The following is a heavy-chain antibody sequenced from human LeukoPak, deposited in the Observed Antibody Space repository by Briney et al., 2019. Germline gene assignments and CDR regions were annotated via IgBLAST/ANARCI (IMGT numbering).Heavy chain of an antibody. CDR2: INQDGSEK. V-gene: IGHV3-7*03. CDR3: TREYYYFDY. CDR1: GFTFSNYW. Sequence: GGSLRLSCAASGFTFSNYWMSWVRQAPGKGLEWVANINQDGSEKYYVDSVKGRFTISRDSAKNSLYLQMNSLKTEDTAVYYCTREYYYFDYWGQGTLVTVSS. D-gene: IGHD6-6*01. J-gene: IGHJ4*02.